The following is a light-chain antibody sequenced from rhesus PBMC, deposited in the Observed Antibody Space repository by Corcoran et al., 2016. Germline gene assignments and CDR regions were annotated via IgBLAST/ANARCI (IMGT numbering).Light chain of an antibody. CDR3: QKHNSYPPT. V-gene: IGKV1S14*01. CDR1: QGISNY. Sequence: DIQMTQSPSSLSESVGDTVTITCRASQGISNYLAWYQQKPGKAPKTLIYYASNLESGVPSRFSGSGSLTDFILTISSLQPEDFSTYYCQKHNSYPPTFGQGTKVEIK. J-gene: IGKJ1*01. CDR2: YAS.